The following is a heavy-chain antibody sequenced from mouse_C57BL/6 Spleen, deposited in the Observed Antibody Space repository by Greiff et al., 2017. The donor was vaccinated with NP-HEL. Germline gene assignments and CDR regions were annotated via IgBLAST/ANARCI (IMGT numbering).Heavy chain of an antibody. CDR2: IHPNSGST. Sequence: QVQLQQPGAELVKPGASVKLSCKASGYTFTSYWMHWVKQRPGQGLEWIGMIHPNSGSTNYNEKFKSKATLTVDKSSRTAYMQLSSLTSEDSAVYYCARRSGSGGFADWGQGTLVTVSA. D-gene: IGHD1-3*01. CDR1: GYTFTSYW. V-gene: IGHV1-64*01. CDR3: ARRSGSGGFAD. J-gene: IGHJ3*01.